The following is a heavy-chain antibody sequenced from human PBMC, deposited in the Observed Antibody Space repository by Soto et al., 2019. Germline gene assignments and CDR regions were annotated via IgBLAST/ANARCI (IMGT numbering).Heavy chain of an antibody. CDR2: IIPIFGTA. Sequence: QVQLVQSGAEVKTPGSSVKVSCKASGGTFSSYAISWVRQAPGQGLEWMGGIIPIFGTAKYAQKFQGRVTKNADESTGTAYMELSSLRSEDTAVYYCARDPGIAGTASFFDPWGQGTLVTVSS. CDR1: GGTFSSYA. V-gene: IGHV1-69*01. D-gene: IGHD1-20*01. J-gene: IGHJ5*02. CDR3: ARDPGIAGTASFFDP.